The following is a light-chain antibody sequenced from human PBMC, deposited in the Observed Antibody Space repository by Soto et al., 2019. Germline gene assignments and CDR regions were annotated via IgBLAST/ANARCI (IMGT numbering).Light chain of an antibody. CDR1: SSDVGDYNY. CDR3: CSYAGSYTWV. J-gene: IGLJ3*02. V-gene: IGLV2-11*01. CDR2: AVN. Sequence: QSALTQPRSVSGSPGQSVNISSTGTSSDVGDYNYVSWYQQHPGKAPKLLIYAVNMRPSGVPDRFSGSKSGNTASLTISGLQAEDEADYSCCSYAGSYTWVFGGGTKVTVL.